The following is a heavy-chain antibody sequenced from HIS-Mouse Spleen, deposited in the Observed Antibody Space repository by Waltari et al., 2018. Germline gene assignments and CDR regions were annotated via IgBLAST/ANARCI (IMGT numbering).Heavy chain of an antibody. CDR3: ASQHYGSGSTSDP. D-gene: IGHD3-10*01. V-gene: IGHV3-48*01. CDR1: GFTFSRYS. CDR2: ISSSSSTI. Sequence: EVQLVESGGGLVQPGGSLRLSCAASGFTFSRYSMNWVRQAPGKGLEWVSYISSSSSTIYYADSVKGRFTISRDNAKNSLYLQMNSLRAEDTAVYYCASQHYGSGSTSDPWGQGTLVTVSS. J-gene: IGHJ5*02.